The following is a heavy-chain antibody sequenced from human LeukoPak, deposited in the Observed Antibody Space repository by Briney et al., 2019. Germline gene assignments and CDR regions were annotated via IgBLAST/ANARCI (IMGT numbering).Heavy chain of an antibody. V-gene: IGHV5-51*01. CDR2: IYPGDSAT. J-gene: IGHJ4*02. Sequence: GESLKISFKGSGYSFTSHWIAWVRQIPGKGLEWMAIIYPGDSATRYSPSFQGQVTISADKSISTAYLQWSSLKASDTAMYYCARPDSTACFDYWGQGTLVTVSS. CDR3: ARPDSTACFDY. CDR1: GYSFTSHW. D-gene: IGHD6-19*01.